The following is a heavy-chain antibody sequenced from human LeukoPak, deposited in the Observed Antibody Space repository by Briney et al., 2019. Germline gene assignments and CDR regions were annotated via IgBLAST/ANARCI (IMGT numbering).Heavy chain of an antibody. D-gene: IGHD5-18*01. CDR2: IWYDGSNK. J-gene: IGHJ4*02. V-gene: IGHV3-33*01. CDR1: GFTFSSYG. CDR3: ARDSGVDTAVITDLDY. Sequence: SGGSLRLSCAAAGFTFSSYGMHWVRQAPGKGLEWVAVIWYDGSNKYYADSVKGRFTISRDNSKKTLSLQMNSLRAEDTALYYCARDSGVDTAVITDLDYWGQGTLVTVSS.